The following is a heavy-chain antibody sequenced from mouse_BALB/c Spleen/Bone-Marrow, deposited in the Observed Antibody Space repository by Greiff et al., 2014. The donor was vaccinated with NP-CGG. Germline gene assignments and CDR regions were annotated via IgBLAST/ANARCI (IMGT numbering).Heavy chain of an antibody. V-gene: IGHV14-3*02. CDR3: ARYYYGSSYFDY. D-gene: IGHD1-1*01. J-gene: IGHJ2*01. Sequence: EVQLQQSGAELVKPGASVKLSCTASGFNIKDTYMHWVKQRPEQGLEWIGRIDPANGNTKYDPKFQGKATITADTSSNTAYLQLSSPTSEDTAVYYCARYYYGSSYFDYWGQGTTLTVSS. CDR1: GFNIKDTY. CDR2: IDPANGNT.